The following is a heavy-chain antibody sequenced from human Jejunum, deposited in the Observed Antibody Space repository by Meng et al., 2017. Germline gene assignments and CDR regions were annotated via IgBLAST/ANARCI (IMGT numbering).Heavy chain of an antibody. D-gene: IGHD2-2*01. V-gene: IGHV3-7*01. CDR1: GFTFSSYW. J-gene: IGHJ4*02. Sequence: GESLRLSCAASGFTFSSYWMSWVRQAPGKGLEWVANIRQDGSEKFYVDSVKGRFTISRDNAKNSLNLQMNSLRAEDTAVYYCARNRSTPTCWGQGTLVTVSS. CDR3: ARNRSTPTC. CDR2: IRQDGSEK.